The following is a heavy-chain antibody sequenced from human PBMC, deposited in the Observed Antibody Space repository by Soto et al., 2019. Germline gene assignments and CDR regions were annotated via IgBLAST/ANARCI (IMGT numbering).Heavy chain of an antibody. Sequence: SVKVSCKASGYTFSNFAMHWVRQAPGQRLEWMGWIIPILGIANYAQKFQGRVTITADKSTSTAYMELSSLRSEDTAVYYCARDPSAGDSAGYWGQGTLVTVS. V-gene: IGHV1-69*10. CDR2: IIPILGIA. D-gene: IGHD2-21*01. CDR1: GYTFSNFA. CDR3: ARDPSAGDSAGY. J-gene: IGHJ4*02.